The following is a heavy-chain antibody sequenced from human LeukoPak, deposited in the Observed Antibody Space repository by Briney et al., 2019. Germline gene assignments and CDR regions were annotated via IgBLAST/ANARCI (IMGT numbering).Heavy chain of an antibody. CDR2: IYYSGST. D-gene: IGHD6-19*01. CDR1: GGSISSYY. Sequence: PSETLSLTCTVSGGSISSYYWSWIRQPPGKGLEWIGYIYYSGSTNYNPSLKSRVTMSVDTSKNQFSLKLSSVTAADTAVYYCARDVTEYSSGWYSSRWFDPWGQGTLVTVSS. CDR3: ARDVTEYSSGWYSSRWFDP. V-gene: IGHV4-59*12. J-gene: IGHJ5*02.